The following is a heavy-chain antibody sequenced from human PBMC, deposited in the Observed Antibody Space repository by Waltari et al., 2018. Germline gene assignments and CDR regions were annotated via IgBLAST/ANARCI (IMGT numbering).Heavy chain of an antibody. CDR2: SSSSSSYI. V-gene: IGHV3-21*01. D-gene: IGHD6-13*01. J-gene: IGHJ3*02. CDR3: ARDRTAAGYDAFDI. CDR1: GFTFSSYS. Sequence: EVQLVESGGGLVKPGGSLRLSCAASGFTFSSYSMNWVRQAPGKGLEWVSSSSSSSSYIYYADSVKGRFTISRDNAKNSLYLQMNSLRAEDTAVYYCARDRTAAGYDAFDIWGQGTMVTVSS.